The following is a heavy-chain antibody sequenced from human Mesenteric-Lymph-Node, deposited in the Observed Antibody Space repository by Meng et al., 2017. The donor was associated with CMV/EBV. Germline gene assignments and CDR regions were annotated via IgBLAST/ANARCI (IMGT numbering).Heavy chain of an antibody. V-gene: IGHV3-23*01. J-gene: IGHJ4*02. CDR2: ISGGGDST. CDR1: GFTFSSHA. CDR3: AKGGSSSSHYFDY. D-gene: IGHD6-6*01. Sequence: GESLKISCAASGFTFSSHAMSWVRQAPGKGLEWVSTISGGGDSTYYADSVKGRFTISRDNSKNTLYLQMNSLRAEDTAVYYCAKGGSSSSHYFDYWGQGTLVTVSS.